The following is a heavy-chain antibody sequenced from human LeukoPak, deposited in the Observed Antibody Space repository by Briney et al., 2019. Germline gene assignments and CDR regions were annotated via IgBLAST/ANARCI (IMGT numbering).Heavy chain of an antibody. Sequence: PGGSLRLSCAASGFTFSSYGMHWVRQAPGKGLEWVAVISYDGSNKYYAGSVKGRFTISRDNSKNTLYLQMNSLRAEDTAVYYCAKDRMATIIGEFDYWGQGTLVTVSS. CDR2: ISYDGSNK. J-gene: IGHJ4*02. V-gene: IGHV3-30*18. D-gene: IGHD5-24*01. CDR1: GFTFSSYG. CDR3: AKDRMATIIGEFDY.